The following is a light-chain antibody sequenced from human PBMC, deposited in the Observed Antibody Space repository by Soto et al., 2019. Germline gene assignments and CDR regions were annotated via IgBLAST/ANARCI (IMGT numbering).Light chain of an antibody. CDR1: QSVSSY. V-gene: IGKV3-11*01. Sequence: ESVLTQSQATLSLSARERATVCCMASQSVSSYLAWYQQKPGQAPRLLIYDASNRATGIPARFSGSGSGTDFTLTISSLQPEDAATYYCQKCKVAPFTFGGGTKVDIK. J-gene: IGKJ4*01. CDR2: DAS. CDR3: QKCKVAPFT.